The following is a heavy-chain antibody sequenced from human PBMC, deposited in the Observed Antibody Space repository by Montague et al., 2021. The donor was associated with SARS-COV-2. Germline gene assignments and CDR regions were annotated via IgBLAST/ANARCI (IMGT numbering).Heavy chain of an antibody. CDR2: IYSSGST. Sequence: TLSLTCTVSGGSIRSGSYYWSWIRQPAGKGLEWIGRIYSSGSTNYNPSLKSRVTMSVDTSKNQFSLKVSSVTAADTAVYYCARDYGDYSFYYGFDVRGQGTTVTVAS. CDR1: GGSIRSGSYY. J-gene: IGHJ6*02. CDR3: ARDYGDYSFYYGFDV. D-gene: IGHD4-17*01. V-gene: IGHV4-61*02.